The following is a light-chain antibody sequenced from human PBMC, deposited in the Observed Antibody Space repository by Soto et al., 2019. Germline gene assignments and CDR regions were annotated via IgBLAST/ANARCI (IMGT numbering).Light chain of an antibody. CDR1: SSDVGSYDY. CDR2: DVS. CDR3: SSYTSSTTLEGV. V-gene: IGLV2-14*01. Sequence: QSALTQPASVSGSPGQSITISCTGTSSDVGSYDYVSWYQQHPGKAPKLLIYDVSNRPSGVSSRFSGSKSGNTASLTIYGLQAEDEADYYCSSYTSSTTLEGVFGTGTKLTVL. J-gene: IGLJ1*01.